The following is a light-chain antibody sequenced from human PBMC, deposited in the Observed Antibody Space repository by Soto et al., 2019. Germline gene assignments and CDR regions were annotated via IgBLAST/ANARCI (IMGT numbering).Light chain of an antibody. CDR2: DVN. CDR1: SSDVGAYNY. V-gene: IGLV2-8*01. Sequence: QSALTQPPSASGSPGQSVTISCTGTSSDVGAYNYVSWYQHLPGRAPKLMIYDVNERPSGVPDRFSASKSGNTASLTVSGLQAEDEADYYCCSYAGSKNWVFGGGTKVTVL. J-gene: IGLJ3*02. CDR3: CSYAGSKNWV.